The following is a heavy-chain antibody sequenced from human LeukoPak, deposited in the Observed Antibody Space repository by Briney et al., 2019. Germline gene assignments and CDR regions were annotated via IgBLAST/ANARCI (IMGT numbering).Heavy chain of an antibody. CDR2: ISGSGGST. V-gene: IGHV3-23*01. Sequence: GGSLRLSCAPSGSTFSSYAMSWVRQAPGKGLEWVSAISGSGGSTYYADSVHGRFTISRDNSKYTLYLQMNRLRAEDTAVYYCAKDLKHYYDSSGPGVWGQGTLVTVSS. CDR3: AKDLKHYYDSSGPGV. D-gene: IGHD3-22*01. J-gene: IGHJ4*02. CDR1: GSTFSSYA.